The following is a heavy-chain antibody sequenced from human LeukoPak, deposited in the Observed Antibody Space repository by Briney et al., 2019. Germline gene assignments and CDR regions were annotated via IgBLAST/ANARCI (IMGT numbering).Heavy chain of an antibody. J-gene: IGHJ4*02. CDR1: GFTVSSNY. CDR2: IYSGGST. Sequence: GGSLRLSCAASGFTVSSNYMSWVRQAPGKGLEWVSVIYSGGSTYYADSVKGRFTISRDNSKNTLYLQMNSLRAEDTAVYYCAKGPSGSYARPWYYFDYWGQGTLVTVSS. V-gene: IGHV3-66*01. CDR3: AKGPSGSYARPWYYFDY. D-gene: IGHD1-26*01.